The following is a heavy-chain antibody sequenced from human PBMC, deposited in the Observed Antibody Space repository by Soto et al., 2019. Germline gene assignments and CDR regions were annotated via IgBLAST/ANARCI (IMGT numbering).Heavy chain of an antibody. D-gene: IGHD3-16*02. Sequence: GGSLRLSCAASGFTFSSYWMSWVRQAPGKGLEWVANIKQDGSEKYYVDSVKGRFTISRDNAKNSLYLQMNSLRAEDTAVYYCARDLGVYDYIWGSYLSWGQGTLVTVSS. CDR1: GFTFSSYW. CDR2: IKQDGSEK. CDR3: ARDLGVYDYIWGSYLS. J-gene: IGHJ4*02. V-gene: IGHV3-7*01.